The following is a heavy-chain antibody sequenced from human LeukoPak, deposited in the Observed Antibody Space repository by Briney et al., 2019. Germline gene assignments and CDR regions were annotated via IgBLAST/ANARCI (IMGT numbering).Heavy chain of an antibody. CDR2: IYYSGST. CDR1: GGSVSSGSYY. D-gene: IGHD3-10*01. V-gene: IGHV4-61*01. CDR3: ARALMVRGVITYYYFDY. J-gene: IGHJ4*02. Sequence: SETLSLTCTVSGGSVSSGSYYWSWIRQPPGKGLGWIGYIYYSGSTNYNPSLKSRVTISVDTSKNQFSLKLSSVTAADTAVYYCARALMVRGVITYYYFDYWGQGTLVTVSS.